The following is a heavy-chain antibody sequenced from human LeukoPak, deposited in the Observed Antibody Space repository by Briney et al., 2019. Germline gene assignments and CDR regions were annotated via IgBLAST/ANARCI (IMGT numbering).Heavy chain of an antibody. CDR2: IYYSGST. CDR1: GGSISSSSYY. Sequence: PSESLSLTCTVSGGSISSSSYYWGWIRQPPGKGLEWIGIIYYSGSTYYNPSLKSRVTISIDMSKNQFSLRLSSVTAADTAVYYCARDTVTMITFGGVIVSDHWGQGTLVTVSS. D-gene: IGHD3-16*02. J-gene: IGHJ4*02. V-gene: IGHV4-39*07. CDR3: ARDTVTMITFGGVIVSDH.